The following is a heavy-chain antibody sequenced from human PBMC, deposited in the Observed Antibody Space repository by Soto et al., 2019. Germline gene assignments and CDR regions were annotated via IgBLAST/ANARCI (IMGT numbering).Heavy chain of an antibody. Sequence: SVKVSCKASGGTFSSYAISWVRQAPGQGLEWMGGIIPIFGTANYAQKFQGRVTITADESTSTAYMELSSLRSEDTAVYYCARDKDSSGWSAVDYWGQGTLVTVSS. CDR1: GGTFSSYA. CDR2: IIPIFGTA. D-gene: IGHD6-19*01. CDR3: ARDKDSSGWSAVDY. J-gene: IGHJ4*02. V-gene: IGHV1-69*13.